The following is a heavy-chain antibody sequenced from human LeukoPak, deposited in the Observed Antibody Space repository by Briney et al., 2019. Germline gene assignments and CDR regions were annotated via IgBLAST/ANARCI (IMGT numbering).Heavy chain of an antibody. CDR2: ISGSGGST. Sequence: GGSLRLSCAASGFTFSSYAMSWVRQAPGKGLEWVSAISGSGGSTYYADSVKGRFTISRDNSKNTLYLQMNSLRAEDTAVYYCARSAYSSGWFGAFDTWGQGTMVTVSS. CDR3: ARSAYSSGWFGAFDT. CDR1: GFTFSSYA. J-gene: IGHJ3*02. V-gene: IGHV3-23*01. D-gene: IGHD6-19*01.